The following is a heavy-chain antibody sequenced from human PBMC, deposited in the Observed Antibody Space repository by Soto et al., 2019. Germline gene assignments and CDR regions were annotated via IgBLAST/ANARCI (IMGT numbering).Heavy chain of an antibody. CDR3: AREEYSSYDYYYGMDV. Sequence: ASVKVSCKASGYTFTGYYMHWVRQAPGQGLEWMGWINPNSGGTNYAQKFQGRVTMTRDTSISTAYMELSRLRSDDTAVYYCAREEYSSYDYYYGMDVWGQVTTVTVS. V-gene: IGHV1-2*02. CDR2: INPNSGGT. D-gene: IGHD6-6*01. J-gene: IGHJ6*02. CDR1: GYTFTGYY.